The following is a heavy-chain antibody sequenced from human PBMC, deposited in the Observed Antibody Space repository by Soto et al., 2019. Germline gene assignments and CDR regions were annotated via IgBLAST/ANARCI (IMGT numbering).Heavy chain of an antibody. V-gene: IGHV4-34*01. CDR3: ARGDSITMVRGVIIKDYYYYMDV. CDR2: INHSGST. CDR1: GGSFSGYY. D-gene: IGHD3-10*01. J-gene: IGHJ6*03. Sequence: SETLSLTCAVYGGSFSGYYWSWIRQPPGKGLEWIGEINHSGSTNYNPSLKSRVTISVDTSKNQFSLKLSSVTAADTAVYYCARGDSITMVRGVIIKDYYYYMDVWGKGTTVTRLL.